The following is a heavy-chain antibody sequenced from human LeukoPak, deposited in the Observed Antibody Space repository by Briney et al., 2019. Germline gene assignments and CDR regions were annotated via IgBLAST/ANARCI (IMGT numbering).Heavy chain of an antibody. J-gene: IGHJ5*02. D-gene: IGHD6-13*01. CDR2: MNPNSGNT. Sequence: ASVKVSCKASGYTFTSYDINWVRQATGQGLEWMGWMNPNSGNTGYAQKFQGRVTMTRNTSISTAYMELSSLRSEDTAVYYCARGLRSPGYSSSWYRARWFDPWGQGTLVTVSS. CDR1: GYTFTSYD. V-gene: IGHV1-8*01. CDR3: ARGLRSPGYSSSWYRARWFDP.